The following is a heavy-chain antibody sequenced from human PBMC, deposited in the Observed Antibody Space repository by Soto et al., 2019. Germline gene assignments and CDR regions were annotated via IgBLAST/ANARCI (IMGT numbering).Heavy chain of an antibody. Sequence: QVQLQESGPGLVKPSETLSLTCTVSGGSISNYYWSWVRQPPGKGLEWVGYIYYSGSTNYNPSLESRVTISVDTSKNQFSLKLSSVTAADTAVYYCTRGSGWYYYGGQGTLVTVSS. CDR3: TRGSGWYYY. D-gene: IGHD6-19*01. V-gene: IGHV4-59*01. CDR1: GGSISNYY. J-gene: IGHJ4*02. CDR2: IYYSGST.